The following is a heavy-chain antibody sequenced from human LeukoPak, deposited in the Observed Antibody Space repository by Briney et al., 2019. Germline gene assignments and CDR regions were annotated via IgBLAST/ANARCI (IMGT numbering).Heavy chain of an antibody. CDR2: VYYSGST. CDR1: GGSTNITPYY. CDR3: ARETSQKGAHYMDV. D-gene: IGHD3-16*01. J-gene: IGHJ6*03. V-gene: IGHV4-59*01. Sequence: SETLSLTCSVSGGSTNITPYYWTWVRQPPGKGLEWIGYVYYSGSTTYNPSLKSRVTISVDTSKNQFSLKLSSVTAADTAVYYCARETSQKGAHYMDVWGKGTTITISS.